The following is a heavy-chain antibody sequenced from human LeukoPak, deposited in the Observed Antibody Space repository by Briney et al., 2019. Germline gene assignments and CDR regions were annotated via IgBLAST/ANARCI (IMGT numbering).Heavy chain of an antibody. J-gene: IGHJ4*02. CDR2: IYHSGST. D-gene: IGHD5-18*01. CDR3: ARAFLRYSYGYLLDY. CDR1: GGSISSGGYS. V-gene: IGHV4-30-2*01. Sequence: SETLSLTCAVSGGSISSGGYSWSWIRQPPGKGLEWIGYIYHSGSTYYNPSLKSRVTISVDTSKNQFSLKLSSVTAADTAVYYCARAFLRYSYGYLLDYWGQGTLVTVSS.